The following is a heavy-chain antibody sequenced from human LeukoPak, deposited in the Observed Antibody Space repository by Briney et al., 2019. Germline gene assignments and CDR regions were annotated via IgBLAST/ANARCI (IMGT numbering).Heavy chain of an antibody. D-gene: IGHD3-16*02. V-gene: IGHV3-30*18. Sequence: GRSLRLSCAASGFTFSSYGMHWVRQAPGKGLEWVAVISYDGSNKYYADSVKGRFTISRDNSKNTLYLQMNSLRAEDTAVYYCAKVLKPYVWGSYRPPDYWGQGTLVTVSS. CDR1: GFTFSSYG. J-gene: IGHJ4*02. CDR3: AKVLKPYVWGSYRPPDY. CDR2: ISYDGSNK.